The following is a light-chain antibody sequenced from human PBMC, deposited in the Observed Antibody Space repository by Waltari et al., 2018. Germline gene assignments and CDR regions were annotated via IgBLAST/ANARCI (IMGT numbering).Light chain of an antibody. V-gene: IGLV2-11*01. Sequence: QSALTQPRPVSGSPGQSVTISCTGTSSDVGGYNYVSWYQQHPGKAPKLMIYDVSKRPSGVPDRFSGSKSGNTASLTISGLQAEDEADYYCCSYAGSYTSGVVFGGGTKLTVL. J-gene: IGLJ2*01. CDR1: SSDVGGYNY. CDR2: DVS. CDR3: CSYAGSYTSGVV.